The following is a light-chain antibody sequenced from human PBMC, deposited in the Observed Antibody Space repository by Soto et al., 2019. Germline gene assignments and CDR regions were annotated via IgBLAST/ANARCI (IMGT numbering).Light chain of an antibody. Sequence: EIVLTQSPGTLSLSPGERATLSCRASQSVSSYLAWYQQKPGQAPRLLIYGASSRATGIPDRFSGSGSGTDFTLTISKLEPEDFAVYCCQQYSISPRTLGQGTKVEIK. CDR3: QQYSISPRT. CDR2: GAS. V-gene: IGKV3-20*01. CDR1: QSVSSY. J-gene: IGKJ1*01.